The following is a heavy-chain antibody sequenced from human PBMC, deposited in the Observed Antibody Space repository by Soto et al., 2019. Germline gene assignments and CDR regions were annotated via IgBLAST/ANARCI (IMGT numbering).Heavy chain of an antibody. Sequence: PGGSLRLSCAASGFTFSSYAMSWVRQAPGKGLEWVSAISGSGGSTYYADSVKGRFTISRDNSKNTLYLQMNSLRAEDTAVYYCAKDGSSVAGHWYYGMDVWGQGTTVTVSS. CDR1: GFTFSSYA. V-gene: IGHV3-23*01. J-gene: IGHJ6*02. D-gene: IGHD6-19*01. CDR2: ISGSGGST. CDR3: AKDGSSVAGHWYYGMDV.